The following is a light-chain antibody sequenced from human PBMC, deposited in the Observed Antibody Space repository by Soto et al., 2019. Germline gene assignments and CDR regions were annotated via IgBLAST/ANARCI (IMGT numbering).Light chain of an antibody. Sequence: EIVLTQSPATLSLSPGNRATLSCRASQSVSGYLAWYQQKPGQAPRLLIYGASSRATGIPDRFSGSGSGTDFTLTVSRLEPEDFAVYYCQQHGTSPIFGGGTKVEIK. CDR1: QSVSGY. CDR2: GAS. CDR3: QQHGTSPI. J-gene: IGKJ4*01. V-gene: IGKV3-20*01.